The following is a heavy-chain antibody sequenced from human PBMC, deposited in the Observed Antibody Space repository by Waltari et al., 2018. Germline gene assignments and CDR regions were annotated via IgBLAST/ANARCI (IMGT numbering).Heavy chain of an antibody. Sequence: EVQLVESGGGLVQPGRSLRLSCTPSEFTFGDYDVSWVRQAPGKGLEWVGFINSEFYGGTTKYAASVKGRFIMSRDDSKNTAYLQMNSLKTEDTAMYYCTRGYCSSDSCYHSSWGQGTLVTVSS. V-gene: IGHV3-49*04. CDR3: TRGYCSSDSCYHSS. D-gene: IGHD2-2*01. CDR1: EFTFGDYD. J-gene: IGHJ5*02. CDR2: INSEFYGGTT.